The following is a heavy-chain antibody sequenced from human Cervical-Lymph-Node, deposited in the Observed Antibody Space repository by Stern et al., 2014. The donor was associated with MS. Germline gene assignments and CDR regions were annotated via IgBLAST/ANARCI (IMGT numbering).Heavy chain of an antibody. Sequence: QVQLQQWGAGLLKPSETLSLNCAVYGGSFSGYYWSWIRQPPGKGLEWIGEINHSGNTNYNPSLKSRVTLSVDTSENQFSLKLRSVTAADTAVYYCARLGVAGYYWGQGTLVTVSS. J-gene: IGHJ4*02. CDR1: GGSFSGYY. D-gene: IGHD6-19*01. CDR3: ARLGVAGYY. V-gene: IGHV4-34*01. CDR2: INHSGNT.